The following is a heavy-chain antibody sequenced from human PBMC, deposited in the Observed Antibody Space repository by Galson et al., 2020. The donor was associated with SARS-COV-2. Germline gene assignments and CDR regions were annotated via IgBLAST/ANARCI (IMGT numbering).Heavy chain of an antibody. CDR2: IIPILGIA. V-gene: IGHV1-69*10. Sequence: SVKVSCKASGGTFSSYAISWVRQAPGQGLEWMGGIIPILGIANYAQKFQGRVTITADKSTSTAYMELSSLRSEDTAVYYCARGPLLWFGELSYYYYYMDVWGKGTTVTVSS. D-gene: IGHD3-10*01. CDR3: ARGPLLWFGELSYYYYYMDV. J-gene: IGHJ6*03. CDR1: GGTFSSYA.